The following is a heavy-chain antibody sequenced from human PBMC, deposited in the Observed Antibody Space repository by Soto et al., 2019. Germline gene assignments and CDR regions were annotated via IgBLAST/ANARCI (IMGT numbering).Heavy chain of an antibody. J-gene: IGHJ5*02. V-gene: IGHV1-18*01. CDR3: ARGYSSGWSKNWFDP. D-gene: IGHD6-19*01. Sequence: ASVKVSCKASGYTFTSYVISWVRQAPGQGLEWMGWISAYSGNTNYAQKLQGRVTMTTDTSTSTAYMELRSLRSDDTAVYYCARGYSSGWSKNWFDPWGQGTLVTVSS. CDR2: ISAYSGNT. CDR1: GYTFTSYV.